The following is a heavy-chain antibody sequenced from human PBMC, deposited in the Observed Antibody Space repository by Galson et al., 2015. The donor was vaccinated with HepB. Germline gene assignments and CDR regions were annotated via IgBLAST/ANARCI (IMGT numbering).Heavy chain of an antibody. V-gene: IGHV1-2*02. CDR1: GYTFIDYH. CDR3: ARDYYDSSGPHAEYVQH. J-gene: IGHJ1*01. D-gene: IGHD3-22*01. CDR2: INPNSGGT. Sequence: SVKVSCKASGYTFIDYHVHWVRQAPGQGLEWMGWINPNSGGTNYAQKFQGKVTMTRDTSINTAYMELSRLRSDDTAVYYCARDYYDSSGPHAEYVQHWGQGTLFTVSS.